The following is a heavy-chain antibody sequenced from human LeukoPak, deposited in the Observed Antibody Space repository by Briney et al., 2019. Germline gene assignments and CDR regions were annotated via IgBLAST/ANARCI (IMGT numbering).Heavy chain of an antibody. D-gene: IGHD3-10*01. CDR3: ATDLLSSVTGVRGVIIPRYYWYFDL. CDR2: INAGNGNT. V-gene: IGHV1-3*01. J-gene: IGHJ2*01. Sequence: GASVKVSCKASGYTFTSYAMHWVRQAPGQRLEWMGWINAGNGNTKYSQKFQGRVTITRDTSASTAYMELSSLRSEDTAVYYCATDLLSSVTGVRGVIIPRYYWYFDLWGRGTLVTVSS. CDR1: GYTFTSYA.